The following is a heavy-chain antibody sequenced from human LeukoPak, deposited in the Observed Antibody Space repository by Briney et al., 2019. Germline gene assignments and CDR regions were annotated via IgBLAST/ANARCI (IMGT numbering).Heavy chain of an antibody. CDR2: IYHSGST. CDR1: GGSISSSNW. Sequence: SGTLSLTCAVSGGSISSSNWWSWVRQPPGKGPEWIGEIYHSGSTNYNPSLKSRVTISVDKSKNQFSLKLSSVTAADTAVYYCARVRMAAGTLYYFDYWGQGTLVTVSS. V-gene: IGHV4-4*02. J-gene: IGHJ4*02. CDR3: ARVRMAAGTLYYFDY. D-gene: IGHD6-13*01.